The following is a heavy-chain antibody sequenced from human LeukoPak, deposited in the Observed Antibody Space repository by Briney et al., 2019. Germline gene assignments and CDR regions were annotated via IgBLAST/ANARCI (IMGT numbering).Heavy chain of an antibody. CDR3: ARGDTAMVTLPLAY. CDR1: GCPISSCGYY. Sequence: AQTLSLTCTVSGCPISSCGYYWSWIPQDPGQGLVWIEYISYSGSNYYNPSLKSRVTISVNTSKNQFSLKLSSVTAADTAVYYCARGDTAMVTLPLAYWGQGTLVTVSS. J-gene: IGHJ4*02. CDR2: ISYSGSN. V-gene: IGHV4-31*03. D-gene: IGHD5-18*01.